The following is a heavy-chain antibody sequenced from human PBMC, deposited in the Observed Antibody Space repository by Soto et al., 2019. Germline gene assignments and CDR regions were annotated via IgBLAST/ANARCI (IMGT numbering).Heavy chain of an antibody. CDR2: IHYSGST. CDR1: GGSISSYY. Sequence: SETLSLTCTVSGGSISSYYWSWIRQPPGKGLEWIGYIHYSGSTNYNPSLKSRVTISVDTSKNQFSLKLSSVTAADTAVYYCARAGGSYYSPYYYYGMDVWGQGTTVTVSS. V-gene: IGHV4-59*01. J-gene: IGHJ6*02. D-gene: IGHD1-26*01. CDR3: ARAGGSYYSPYYYYGMDV.